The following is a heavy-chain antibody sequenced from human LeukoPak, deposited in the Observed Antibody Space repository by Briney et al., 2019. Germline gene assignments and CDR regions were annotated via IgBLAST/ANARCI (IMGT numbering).Heavy chain of an antibody. Sequence: ASVKVSCKASGYTFTGYYMHWVRQAPGQGLEWMGWINPDSGGTNYAQKFYGRVTMTRDTSISTDYMELNRLTSDDTAVYYCAREVRGVREYYFDYWGQGTLVTVSS. CDR2: INPDSGGT. CDR1: GYTFTGYY. D-gene: IGHD3-10*01. CDR3: AREVRGVREYYFDY. J-gene: IGHJ4*02. V-gene: IGHV1-2*02.